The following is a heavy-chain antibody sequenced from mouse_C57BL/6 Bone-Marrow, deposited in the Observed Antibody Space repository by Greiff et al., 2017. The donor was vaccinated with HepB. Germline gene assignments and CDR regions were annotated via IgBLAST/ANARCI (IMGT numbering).Heavy chain of an antibody. CDR2: IDPETGGT. CDR3: TPTVADPYYAMDY. Sequence: QVQLQQSGAELVRPGASVTLSCKASGYTFTDYEMHWVKQTPVHGLEWIGAIDPETGGTAYNQKFKGKAILTADKSSSTAYMELRSLTSEVSAVYYCTPTVADPYYAMDYWGQGTSVTVSS. V-gene: IGHV1-15*01. CDR1: GYTFTDYE. J-gene: IGHJ4*01. D-gene: IGHD1-1*01.